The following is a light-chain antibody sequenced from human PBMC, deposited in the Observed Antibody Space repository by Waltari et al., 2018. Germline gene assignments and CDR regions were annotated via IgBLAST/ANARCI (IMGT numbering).Light chain of an antibody. CDR2: LGS. CDR1: QSLLYSNGYNY. V-gene: IGKV2-28*01. Sequence: DIVVTQSPLSLPVTPGEPASISCRSSQSLLYSNGYNYLDWYLQKQGQSPQLLIYLGSNRASWVPDRFSGSGSGTDFTLKISRVEAEDVGVYYCIQTLQTPLTFGGGTKVEIK. CDR3: IQTLQTPLT. J-gene: IGKJ4*01.